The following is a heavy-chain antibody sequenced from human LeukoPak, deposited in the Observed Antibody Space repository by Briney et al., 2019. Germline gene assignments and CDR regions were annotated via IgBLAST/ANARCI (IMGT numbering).Heavy chain of an antibody. V-gene: IGHV3-48*03. CDR3: AWDYGGSSPFDY. Sequence: GGSLRLSCAASGFTFSSSEMHWVRQAPGKGLEWVSYISSSGSTIYYADSVKGRFTISRDNAKNSLYMQMNSLRAEDTAVYYCAWDYGGSSPFDYWGQGTLVTVSS. J-gene: IGHJ4*02. CDR1: GFTFSSSE. D-gene: IGHD4-23*01. CDR2: ISSSGSTI.